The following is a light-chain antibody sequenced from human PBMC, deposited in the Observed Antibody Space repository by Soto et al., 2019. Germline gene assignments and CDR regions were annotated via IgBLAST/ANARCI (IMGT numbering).Light chain of an antibody. V-gene: IGKV3-15*01. CDR1: QSVSSN. CDR2: DGS. CDR3: QQYNNWPRT. Sequence: EIVMTQSPATLSVSPGERATLSCRASQSVSSNLASYQQKPGQAPSLLIFDGSTRATGIPARFSGSGSGTEFTLTISSLQSEDFAVYYCQQYNNWPRTFGQGTKVEIK. J-gene: IGKJ1*01.